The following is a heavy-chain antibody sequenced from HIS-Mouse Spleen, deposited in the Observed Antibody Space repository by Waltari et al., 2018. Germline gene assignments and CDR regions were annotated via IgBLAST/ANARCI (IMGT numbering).Heavy chain of an antibody. J-gene: IGHJ4*02. D-gene: IGHD2-8*01. Sequence: EVQLVESGGGLVQPGGSLRLSCAASGVTLGRPCMHWVRQAPGKGMVWVSRINSDGSSTSYADSVKGRFTISRDNAKNTLYLQMNSLRAEDTAVYYCARGWYYFDYWGQGTLVTVSS. CDR2: INSDGSST. V-gene: IGHV3-74*01. CDR3: ARGWYYFDY. CDR1: GVTLGRPC.